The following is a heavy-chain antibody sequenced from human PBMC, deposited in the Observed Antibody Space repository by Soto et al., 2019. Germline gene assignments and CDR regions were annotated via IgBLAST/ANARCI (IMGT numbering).Heavy chain of an antibody. Sequence: EVQLLESGGGLVQPGGSLRLSCAASGFPLSTYGMTWVRQAPGKGLEWVSAITGTGGNTYYVDSVKGRFTISRDNSNNRLYLQVNSLRVEDTAVYYCARIRGYWYGLDVWGQGTTVTVSS. J-gene: IGHJ6*02. CDR2: ITGTGGNT. CDR1: GFPLSTYG. V-gene: IGHV3-23*01. CDR3: ARIRGYWYGLDV.